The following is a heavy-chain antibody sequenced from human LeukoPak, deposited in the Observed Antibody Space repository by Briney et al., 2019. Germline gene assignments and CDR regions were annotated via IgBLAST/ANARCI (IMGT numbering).Heavy chain of an antibody. D-gene: IGHD3-10*01. V-gene: IGHV5-51*01. CDR1: GYSFTNYW. J-gene: IGHJ4*02. Sequence: GESLKISCKASGYSFTNYWIGLVRQMPGKGLEWMGNIYPGDSDTRYRPSFQAQVTISADNSISTAYLQWSSLKASDSAMYYCARGREFHRRSFDSWGQGTLLTVSS. CDR2: IYPGDSDT. CDR3: ARGREFHRRSFDS.